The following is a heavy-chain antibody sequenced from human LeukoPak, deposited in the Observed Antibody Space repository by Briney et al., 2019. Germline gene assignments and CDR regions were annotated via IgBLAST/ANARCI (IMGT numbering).Heavy chain of an antibody. CDR3: ARHASRYCSSTSCYKGGWFDP. CDR1: DGSITSSSYY. V-gene: IGHV4-39*01. Sequence: PSETLSLTCTVSDGSITSSSYYWGWIRQPPGKGLEWIGTIYYSGSTYYNPSLKSRVTISVDTSKNQFSLKLSSVTAADTAVYYCARHASRYCSSTSCYKGGWFDPWSQGTLVTVSS. D-gene: IGHD2-2*02. CDR2: IYYSGST. J-gene: IGHJ5*02.